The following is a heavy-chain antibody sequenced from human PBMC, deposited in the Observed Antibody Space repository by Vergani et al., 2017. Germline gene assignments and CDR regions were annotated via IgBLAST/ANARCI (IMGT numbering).Heavy chain of an antibody. CDR3: AKAGSVTSGSLQYNFYMDV. CDR1: GFSFSSHA. Sequence: QVQLAESGGGRVQPVRSLRLSCAASGFSFSSHAIHWVRQAPGKGLEWVAVISNDGSKKYYADSVKGRFTISRDNSKNTLDLQMNSLRTQDTAVYYCAKAGSVTSGSLQYNFYMDVRGKGTTVTVS. V-gene: IGHV3-30*18. CDR2: ISNDGSKK. D-gene: IGHD3-10*01. J-gene: IGHJ6*03.